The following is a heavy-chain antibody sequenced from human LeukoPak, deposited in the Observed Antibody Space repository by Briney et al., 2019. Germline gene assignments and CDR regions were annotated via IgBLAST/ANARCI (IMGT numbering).Heavy chain of an antibody. CDR3: ARTLAVAGHYYYGMDV. Sequence: EESLKISCKGSGYSFTSYWIGWVRQMPGKGLEWMGIIYPGDSDTRYSPSFQGQVTISADKSISTAYLQWSSLKASDTAMYYCARTLAVAGHYYYGMDVWGQGTTVTVSS. V-gene: IGHV5-51*01. CDR1: GYSFTSYW. CDR2: IYPGDSDT. J-gene: IGHJ6*02. D-gene: IGHD6-19*01.